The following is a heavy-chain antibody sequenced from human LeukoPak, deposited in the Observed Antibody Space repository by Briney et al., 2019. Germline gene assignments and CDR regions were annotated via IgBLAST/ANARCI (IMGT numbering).Heavy chain of an antibody. CDR1: GYTLTELS. CDR2: FDPEDGET. J-gene: IGHJ4*02. Sequence: ASVKVSCKVSGYTLTELSMHWVRQAPGKGLEWMGGFDPEDGETIHAQKFQGRVAMTEDTSTDTAYMELSSLRSEDTAVYYCATVAPEDYYFDYWGQGTLVTVSS. V-gene: IGHV1-24*01. D-gene: IGHD3/OR15-3a*01. CDR3: ATVAPEDYYFDY.